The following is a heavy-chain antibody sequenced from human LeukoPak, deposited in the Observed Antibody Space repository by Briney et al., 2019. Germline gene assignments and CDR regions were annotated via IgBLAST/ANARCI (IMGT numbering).Heavy chain of an antibody. CDR3: AKDWGFGSGSDY. V-gene: IGHV3-30*18. J-gene: IGHJ4*02. D-gene: IGHD2-15*01. Sequence: GTSLRLSCAASGFIFSSYGMHWVRQAPGKGLEWVAVISYDGSNKYYADSVKGRFTISRDNSKNTLYLQMNSLRAEDTAVYYCAKDWGFGSGSDYWGQGTLVTVSS. CDR1: GFIFSSYG. CDR2: ISYDGSNK.